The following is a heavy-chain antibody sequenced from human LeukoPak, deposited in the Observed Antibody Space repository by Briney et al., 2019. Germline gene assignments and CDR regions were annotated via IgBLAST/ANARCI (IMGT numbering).Heavy chain of an antibody. D-gene: IGHD1-26*01. Sequence: GGSLRLSCAASGFTFSSYSMNWVRQAPGKGLEWVANIKQDGSEKYYVDSVKGRFTISRDNAKNSLFLQMNSLRAEDTAVYYCARDPYSGSYYAYYYYYMDVWGKGTTVTVSS. CDR3: ARDPYSGSYYAYYYYYMDV. V-gene: IGHV3-7*01. CDR1: GFTFSSYS. CDR2: IKQDGSEK. J-gene: IGHJ6*03.